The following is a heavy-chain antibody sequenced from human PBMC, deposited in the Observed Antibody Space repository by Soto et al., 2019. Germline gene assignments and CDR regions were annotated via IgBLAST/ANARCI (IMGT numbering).Heavy chain of an antibody. CDR3: ARDPSEGRVGNWFES. Sequence: GSLRLSCAASGFTFSRYGMNWLRQAPGKGLEWVASISSSTSYVYYADSVKGRFSTSRDNAKNTLYLEMYGLRTEDTAVYYCARDPSEGRVGNWFESWGQGTLVTVSS. CDR2: ISSSTSYV. V-gene: IGHV3-21*06. J-gene: IGHJ5*01. D-gene: IGHD2-2*01. CDR1: GFTFSRYG.